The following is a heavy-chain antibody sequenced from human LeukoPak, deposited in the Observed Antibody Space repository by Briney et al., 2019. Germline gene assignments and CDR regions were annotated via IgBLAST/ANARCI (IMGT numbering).Heavy chain of an antibody. V-gene: IGHV4-59*11. J-gene: IGHJ4*02. CDR3: ARLGLHGYNYLDY. CDR2: IYYDGST. D-gene: IGHD5-24*01. Sequence: PSETLSLTCTVSSGAISDHYWSWIRQPPGKGLEWIGYIYYDGSTKYNPSLKSRLTMSSDTSKNHFSLQLRSVTAADTAVYYCARLGLHGYNYLDYWGRGTLVTVSS. CDR1: SGAISDHY.